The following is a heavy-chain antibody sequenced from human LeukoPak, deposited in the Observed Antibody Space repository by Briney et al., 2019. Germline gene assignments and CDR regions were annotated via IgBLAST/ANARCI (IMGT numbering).Heavy chain of an antibody. CDR2: IASDGNDQ. Sequence: GGSLRLSCAASGFSFNRYAIHWVRQAPGKGLEWVAVIASDGNDQHYADSVKGRFTISRDNSKNTLYLQMNSLRAEDTAVYYCAKDHRPYYDFWSGYYSEYFQHWGQGTLVTVSS. J-gene: IGHJ1*01. V-gene: IGHV3-30-3*01. D-gene: IGHD3-3*01. CDR1: GFSFNRYA. CDR3: AKDHRPYYDFWSGYYSEYFQH.